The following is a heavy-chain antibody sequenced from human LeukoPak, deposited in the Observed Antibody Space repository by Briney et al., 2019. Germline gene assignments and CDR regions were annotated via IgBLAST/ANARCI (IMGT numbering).Heavy chain of an antibody. CDR3: ARAVNSASKSDY. CDR1: GFTFSSYW. Sequence: GGSLRLSCAASGFTFSSYWMHWVRQAPGKGLVWVSRINTDGSFTNYADSVKGRFTISRDNAKNTLYLQMNSLRAEDTAVYYCARAVNSASKSDYWGQGTLVTVSS. D-gene: IGHD2-2*01. V-gene: IGHV3-74*01. J-gene: IGHJ4*02. CDR2: INTDGSFT.